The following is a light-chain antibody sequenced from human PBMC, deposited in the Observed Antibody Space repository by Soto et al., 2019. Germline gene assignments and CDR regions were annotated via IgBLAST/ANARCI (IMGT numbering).Light chain of an antibody. V-gene: IGKV3D-15*01. CDR2: GAS. Sequence: EIVLTQSPGTLSSSPGERATLSCRASQSVSDNLAWYQQKPGQAPRLLIYGASIRATDIPARFSGSGSGTEFSLTISSLQSEDFAVYYCQQYNDWPLTFGGGTKVDIK. CDR3: QQYNDWPLT. CDR1: QSVSDN. J-gene: IGKJ4*01.